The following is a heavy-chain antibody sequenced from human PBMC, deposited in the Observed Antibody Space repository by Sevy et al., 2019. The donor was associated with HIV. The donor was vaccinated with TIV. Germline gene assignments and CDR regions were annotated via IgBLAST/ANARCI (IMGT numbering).Heavy chain of an antibody. J-gene: IGHJ4*02. D-gene: IGHD3-3*01. Sequence: GGSLRLSCAASGFTFSDYYMSWIRQAPGKGLEWASYISSSGSTIYYADSVKGRFTISRDNAKNSLYLQMNSLRAEDTAVYYCARGGYYDFWSGYYKGLFDYWGQGTLVTVSS. CDR2: ISSSGSTI. CDR3: ARGGYYDFWSGYYKGLFDY. CDR1: GFTFSDYY. V-gene: IGHV3-11*01.